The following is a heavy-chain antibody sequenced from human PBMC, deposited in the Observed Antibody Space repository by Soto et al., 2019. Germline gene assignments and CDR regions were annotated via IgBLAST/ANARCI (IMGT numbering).Heavy chain of an antibody. V-gene: IGHV1-24*01. Sequence: ASVKVSCKVSGYTLTELSMHWVRQAPGKGLEWMGGFDPEDGETIYAQKFQGRVTMTEDTSTDTAYMELSSLRSEDTAVYYCATDKRHYDILTGSHWGQGTLVTVSS. CDR2: FDPEDGET. J-gene: IGHJ4*02. D-gene: IGHD3-9*01. CDR1: GYTLTELS. CDR3: ATDKRHYDILTGSH.